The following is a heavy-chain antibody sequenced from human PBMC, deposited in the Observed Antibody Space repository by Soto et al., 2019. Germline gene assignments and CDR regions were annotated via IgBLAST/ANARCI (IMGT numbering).Heavy chain of an antibody. J-gene: IGHJ3*02. CDR3: ARDVEMATIHPTHAFDI. D-gene: IGHD5-12*01. CDR1: GFIFRDWF. V-gene: IGHV3-11*01. CDR2: ISKDSGRAT. Sequence: GGSLRLSCAASGFIFRDWFMSWIRQAPGKGLEWISYISKDSGRATRYADSVKGRFTISRDNAKNSLYLQMNSLRAEDTAVYHCARDVEMATIHPTHAFDIWGQGTMVTVSS.